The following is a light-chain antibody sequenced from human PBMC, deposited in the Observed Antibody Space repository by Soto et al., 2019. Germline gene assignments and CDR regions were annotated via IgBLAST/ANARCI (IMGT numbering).Light chain of an antibody. Sequence: EIVMTQSPGTLSLSPGERATLSCRASQSVSNNYLAWYQQKPGQAPRLLIYGASSSATGIPDRFSGSGSGTEFTLTISRLEPEDFAVFYCQQYGGSPRTFGQGTRVEIK. CDR3: QQYGGSPRT. J-gene: IGKJ1*01. CDR1: QSVSNNY. V-gene: IGKV3-20*01. CDR2: GAS.